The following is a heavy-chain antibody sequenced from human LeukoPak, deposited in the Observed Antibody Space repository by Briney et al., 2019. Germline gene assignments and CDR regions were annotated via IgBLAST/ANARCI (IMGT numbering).Heavy chain of an antibody. CDR2: IIPIFGTA. CDR3: ARGYYYDSSGHERYFDY. V-gene: IGHV1-69*01. D-gene: IGHD3-22*01. J-gene: IGHJ4*02. CDR1: GGTFSSYA. Sequence: SVKVSCKASGGTFSSYAISWVRQAPGQGLEWMGGIIPIFGTANYAQKFQGRVTITADESTSTAYMELSGLRSEDTAVYYCARGYYYDSSGHERYFDYWGQGTLVTVSS.